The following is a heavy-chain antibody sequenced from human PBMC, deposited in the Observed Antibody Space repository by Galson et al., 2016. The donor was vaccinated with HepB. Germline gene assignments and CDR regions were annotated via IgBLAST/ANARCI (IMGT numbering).Heavy chain of an antibody. CDR1: GFTFSTYG. Sequence: SLRLSCAASGFTFSTYGMHWVRHAPGKGLEWVAVIWFDGSNKYYADSVKGRFTISRDNSKNTLYLQMNSLRAEDTAVYYCARDKPYDISVSEYYFDYWGQGTLVTVSS. J-gene: IGHJ4*02. CDR2: IWFDGSNK. D-gene: IGHD3-9*01. CDR3: ARDKPYDISVSEYYFDY. V-gene: IGHV3-33*01.